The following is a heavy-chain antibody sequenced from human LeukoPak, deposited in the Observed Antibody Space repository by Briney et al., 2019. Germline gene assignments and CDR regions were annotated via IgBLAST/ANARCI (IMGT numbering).Heavy chain of an antibody. CDR1: GFTFSSYG. V-gene: IGHV3-30*18. J-gene: IGHJ4*02. CDR2: ISYDGSNK. Sequence: PGRSLRLSCAASGFTFSSYGMHWVRQAPGKGLEWVAVISYDGSNKYYADSVKGRFTISRDNSKNTLHLQMNSLRAEDTAVYYCAKESYSSSWYDYFDYWGQGTLVTVSS. CDR3: AKESYSSSWYDYFDY. D-gene: IGHD6-13*01.